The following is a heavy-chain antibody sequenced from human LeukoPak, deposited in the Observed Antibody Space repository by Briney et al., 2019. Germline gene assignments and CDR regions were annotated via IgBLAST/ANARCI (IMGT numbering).Heavy chain of an antibody. Sequence: GGSLRLSCAASGFTFSSYAMSWIRQAPGKGLEWVSTISGGGGDTYYADSVKGRFTISRDNAKNSLYLQMNSLRAEDTAVYYCARDGSGSYYFDYWGQGTLVTVSS. V-gene: IGHV3-23*01. CDR1: GFTFSSYA. CDR3: ARDGSGSYYFDY. J-gene: IGHJ4*02. CDR2: ISGGGGDT. D-gene: IGHD3-10*01.